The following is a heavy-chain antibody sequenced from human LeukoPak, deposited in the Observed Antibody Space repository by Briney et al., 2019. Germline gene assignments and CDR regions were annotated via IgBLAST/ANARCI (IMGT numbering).Heavy chain of an antibody. D-gene: IGHD2-15*01. V-gene: IGHV1-69*04. J-gene: IGHJ4*02. CDR2: IILSHHVA. CDR1: RDTFIPYT. CDR3: ARDHCSPGTCLGGH. Sequence: SVKVSCKASRDTFIPYTFSWVRQAPGQGLEWIGRIILSHHVANYAQKFQGRVTLSVDRYTATTYMEMTSLRSEDTAIYYCARDHCSPGTCLGGHWGQGTLVTVSS.